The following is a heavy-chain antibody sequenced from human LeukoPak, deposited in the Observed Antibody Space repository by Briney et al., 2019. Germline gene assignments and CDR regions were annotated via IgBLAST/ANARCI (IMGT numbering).Heavy chain of an antibody. Sequence: GGTLRLSCVASGFIFSDYSMDWVRQAPGKGLEWVSSISSSSAYIFYSDSVKGRFTISRDNAQSSLYLQMNSLRAGDTAVYYCARQAVARPFDLWGQGTMVAVSS. CDR1: GFIFSDYS. J-gene: IGHJ3*01. CDR3: ARQAVARPFDL. V-gene: IGHV3-21*06. CDR2: ISSSSAYI.